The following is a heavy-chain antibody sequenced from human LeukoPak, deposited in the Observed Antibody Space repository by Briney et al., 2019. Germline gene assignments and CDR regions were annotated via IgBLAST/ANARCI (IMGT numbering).Heavy chain of an antibody. CDR3: ARGGSGWSSSWNYFDY. D-gene: IGHD6-13*01. V-gene: IGHV1-69*01. Sequence: GSSVKVSCKASGGTFSSYAISWVRQAPGQGLEWMGGIIPIFGTANYAQKFQGRVTITAGESTSTAYMELSSLRSEDTAVYYCARGGSGWSSSWNYFDYWGQGTLVTVSS. CDR2: IIPIFGTA. CDR1: GGTFSSYA. J-gene: IGHJ4*02.